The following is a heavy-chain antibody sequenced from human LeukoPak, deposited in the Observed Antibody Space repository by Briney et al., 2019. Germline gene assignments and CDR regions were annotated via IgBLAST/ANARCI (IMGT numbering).Heavy chain of an antibody. V-gene: IGHV1-46*01. CDR1: GYTFTSYY. CDR3: ARARSYYFDY. D-gene: IGHD1-26*01. Sequence: ASVKVSCKASGYTFTSYYMHWVRQAPGQGLEWMGIINPSGGSTSYAQKFQGRVTMTRVMSASTVYMELSSLRSEDTAVYYCARARSYYFDYWGQGTLVTVSS. CDR2: INPSGGST. J-gene: IGHJ4*02.